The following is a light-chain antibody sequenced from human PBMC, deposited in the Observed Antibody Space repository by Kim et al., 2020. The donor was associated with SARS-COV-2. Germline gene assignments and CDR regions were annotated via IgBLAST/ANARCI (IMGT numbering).Light chain of an antibody. CDR3: QVWDSSSDHHYV. V-gene: IGLV3-21*04. CDR2: YDS. Sequence: PGKTARITCGGNNIGSKSVHWYQQKPGQAPVLVIYYDSDRPSGIPERFSGSNSGNTATLTISRVEARDEADYYCQVWDSSSDHHYVFGTGTKVTVL. J-gene: IGLJ1*01. CDR1: NIGSKS.